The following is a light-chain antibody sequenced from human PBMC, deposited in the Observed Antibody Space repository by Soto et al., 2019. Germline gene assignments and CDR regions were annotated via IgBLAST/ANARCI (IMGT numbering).Light chain of an antibody. CDR1: QSVSSTY. V-gene: IGKV3-20*01. CDR2: GAS. CDR3: QQYGSSPQT. Sequence: EIVLTQSPGTLSLSPGERATLSCRASQSVSSTYLAWYQRKPGQAPRLLIYGASSRATVIPDRFSGSGSGTDFTLTISRLEPEDFAVYYCQQYGSSPQTFGQGTKLEIK. J-gene: IGKJ2*01.